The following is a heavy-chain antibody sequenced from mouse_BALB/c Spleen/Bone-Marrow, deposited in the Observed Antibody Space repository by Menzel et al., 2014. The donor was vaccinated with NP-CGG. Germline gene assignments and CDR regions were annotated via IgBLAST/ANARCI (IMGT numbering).Heavy chain of an antibody. J-gene: IGHJ2*01. CDR2: FNSNGGST. CDR3: ARDGSSYEGNYFDY. D-gene: IGHD1-1*01. CDR1: GFTFCSYG. Sequence: EVQRVESGGGLVPPGGFLPLSCGASGFTFCSYGMSWVRPTPDKRLELVATFNSNGGSTYYPDSVKGRFTISRDNAKNTLYLQMSSLKSEDTAMYYCARDGSSYEGNYFDYWGQGTTLTVSS. V-gene: IGHV5-6-3*01.